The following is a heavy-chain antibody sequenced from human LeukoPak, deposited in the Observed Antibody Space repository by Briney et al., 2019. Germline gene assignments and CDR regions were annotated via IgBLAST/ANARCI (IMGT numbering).Heavy chain of an antibody. V-gene: IGHV4-34*01. CDR3: ARRGYSYGITYYYGMDV. D-gene: IGHD5-18*01. J-gene: IGHJ6*02. CDR1: GGSFSGYY. Sequence: PSETLSLTCAVYGGSFSGYYWSWIRQPPGKGLEWIGEINHSGSTNYNPSLKSRVTISVDTSKNQFSLKLSSVTAADTAVYYCARRGYSYGITYYYGMDVWGQGTTVTVSS. CDR2: INHSGST.